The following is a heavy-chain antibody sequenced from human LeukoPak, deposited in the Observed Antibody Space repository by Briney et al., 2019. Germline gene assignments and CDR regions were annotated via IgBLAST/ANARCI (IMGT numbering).Heavy chain of an antibody. CDR2: ITSSGTAI. J-gene: IGHJ4*02. Sequence: KSGGSLRLSCSASGFSFSDYYMSWIRQAPGKGLEWISYITSSGTAIYYADSVRGRFTISRDNVKNSLYLQMDSLRDEGTAVYYCASGIAGTSGDYWGQGTLVSVSS. CDR3: ASGIAGTSGDY. D-gene: IGHD1-20*01. CDR1: GFSFSDYY. V-gene: IGHV3-11*01.